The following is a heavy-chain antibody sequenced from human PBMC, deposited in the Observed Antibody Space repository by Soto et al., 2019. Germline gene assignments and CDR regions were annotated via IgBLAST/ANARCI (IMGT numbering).Heavy chain of an antibody. Sequence: QVQLQESGPGLVKPSGTLSLTCAVSGGSISSSNWWSWVRQPPGKGLEWIGEIYHSGSTNYNPSLKSRXXIXVXXSKNQFSLKLSSVTAADTAVYYCARPYGSGKAQGYWGQGTLVTVSS. D-gene: IGHD3-10*01. J-gene: IGHJ4*02. CDR2: IYHSGST. CDR1: GGSISSSNW. V-gene: IGHV4-4*02. CDR3: ARPYGSGKAQGY.